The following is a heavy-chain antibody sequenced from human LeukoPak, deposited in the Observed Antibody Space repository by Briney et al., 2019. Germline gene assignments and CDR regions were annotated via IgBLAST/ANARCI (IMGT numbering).Heavy chain of an antibody. CDR1: GFTFSSYW. Sequence: PGGSLRLSCAASGFTFSSYWMSWVRQAPGKGLEWVANIKQDGSEKYYVDSVKGRFTISRDNAKNSLYLQMNSLRAEDTAVYYCARDPYRMLATVTTGVAFAIWGQGTMVTVSS. D-gene: IGHD4-11*01. J-gene: IGHJ3*02. CDR3: ARDPYRMLATVTTGVAFAI. CDR2: IKQDGSEK. V-gene: IGHV3-7*01.